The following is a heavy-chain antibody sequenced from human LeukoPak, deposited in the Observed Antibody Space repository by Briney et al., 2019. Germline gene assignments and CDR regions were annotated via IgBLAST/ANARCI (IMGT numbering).Heavy chain of an antibody. CDR3: ARSARGVIINYFDY. J-gene: IGHJ4*02. V-gene: IGHV4-4*02. CDR1: GGSISSSNW. CDR2: IYHSGST. Sequence: PSGTLSLTCAVSGGSISSSNWWSWVRPPPGKGLEWIGEIYHSGSTNYNPSLKSRVTISVDKSKNQFSLKLSSVTAADTAVYYCARSARGVIINYFDYWGQGTLVTVSS. D-gene: IGHD3-10*01.